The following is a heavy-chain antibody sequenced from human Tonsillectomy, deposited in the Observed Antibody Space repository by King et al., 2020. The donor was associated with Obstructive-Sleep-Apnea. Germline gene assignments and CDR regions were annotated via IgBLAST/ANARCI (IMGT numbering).Heavy chain of an antibody. CDR2: IGGSGDST. CDR1: GFTFTIYA. D-gene: IGHD4-17*01. J-gene: IGHJ4*02. V-gene: IGHV3-23*04. CDR3: AKDWGDGDFPSPLDD. Sequence: VQLVESGGGLVQPGGSLRLSCAASGFTFTIYAMSWVRQAPGKGLEWVSSIGGSGDSTYYADSVKGRVPISRDNSKNTLFLQMNSLRADDPAVYYCAKDWGDGDFPSPLDDWGQGSLVTVSS.